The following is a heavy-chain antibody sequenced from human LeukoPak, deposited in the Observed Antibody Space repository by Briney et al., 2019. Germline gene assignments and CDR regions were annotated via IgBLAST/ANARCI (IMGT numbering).Heavy chain of an antibody. J-gene: IGHJ3*02. CDR2: ISYIGST. CDR3: ARDLVTVTKGFDI. D-gene: IGHD4-17*01. V-gene: IGHV4-59*11. Sequence: SETLSLTCAVSADSFSSHYWTWIRERPGKGLGWTGYISYIGSTNYNPSLKSRVTISIDTSKNQFSLKLSSVTAADTAVYYCARDLVTVTKGFDIWGQGTMVSVSS. CDR1: ADSFSSHY.